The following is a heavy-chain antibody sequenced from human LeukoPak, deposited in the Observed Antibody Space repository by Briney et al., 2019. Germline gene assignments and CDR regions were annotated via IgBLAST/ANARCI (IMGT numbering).Heavy chain of an antibody. CDR3: ARDLGYYGSYNWFDP. CDR2: IKQDGSEK. V-gene: IGHV3-7*01. J-gene: IGHJ5*02. Sequence: GGSLRLSCAASGFMFSSYGMSWVRQAPGKGLEWVANIKQDGSEKYYVDSVKGRFTISRDNAKNSLYLQMNSLRAEDTAVYYCARDLGYYGSYNWFDPWGQGTLVTVSS. D-gene: IGHD3-10*01. CDR1: GFMFSSYG.